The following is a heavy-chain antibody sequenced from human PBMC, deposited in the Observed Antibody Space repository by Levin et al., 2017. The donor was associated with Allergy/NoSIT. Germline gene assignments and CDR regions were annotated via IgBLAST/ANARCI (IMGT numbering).Heavy chain of an antibody. Sequence: SETLSLTCTVSGGSISSYYWSWIRQPPGKGLEWIGYIYYSGSTNYNPSLKSRVTISVDTSKNQFSLKLSSVTAADTAVYYCARGRDTIFHWFDPWGQGTLVTVSS. D-gene: IGHD3-9*01. V-gene: IGHV4-59*01. CDR3: ARGRDTIFHWFDP. CDR1: GGSISSYY. CDR2: IYYSGST. J-gene: IGHJ5*02.